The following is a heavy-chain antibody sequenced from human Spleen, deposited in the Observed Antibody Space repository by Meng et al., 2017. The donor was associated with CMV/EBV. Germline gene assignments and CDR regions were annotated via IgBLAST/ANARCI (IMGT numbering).Heavy chain of an antibody. Sequence: GGSLRLSCAASGFTFSSYEMNWVRQAPGKGLEWVSYISSSGSAIYYADSVKGRVTVSRDNSKNSLYLQMNSLRVEDTAVYYCATAIVVMPADVDVWGQGTTATVSS. D-gene: IGHD2-2*01. V-gene: IGHV3-48*03. CDR1: GFTFSSYE. CDR2: ISSSGSAI. J-gene: IGHJ6*02. CDR3: ATAIVVMPADVDV.